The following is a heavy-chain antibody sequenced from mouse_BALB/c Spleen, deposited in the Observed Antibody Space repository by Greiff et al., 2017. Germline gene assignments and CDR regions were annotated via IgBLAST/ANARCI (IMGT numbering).Heavy chain of an antibody. D-gene: IGHD2-13*01. CDR1: GYTFTSYW. V-gene: IGHV1-7*01. J-gene: IGHJ3*01. CDR2: INPSTGYT. Sequence: QVQLQQSGAELAKPGASVKMSCMASGYTFTSYWMHWVKQRPGQGLEWIGYINPSTGYTEYNQKFTDKATLTADKSSSTAYMQLSSLTSEASAVYKCARDGDEGDYVCADWGQGTLGTVSA. CDR3: ARDGDEGDYVCAD.